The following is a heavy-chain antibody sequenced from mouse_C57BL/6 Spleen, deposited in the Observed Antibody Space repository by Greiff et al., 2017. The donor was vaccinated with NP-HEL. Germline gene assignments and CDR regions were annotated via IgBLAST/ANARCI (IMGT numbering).Heavy chain of an antibody. Sequence: VQGVESGPGLVQPSQSLSITCTVSGFSLTSYGVHWVRQSPGKGLEWLGVIWSGGSTDYNAAFISRLSISKDNSKSQVFFKMNSLQADDTAIYYCARYYYGNYYAMDYWGQGTSVTVSS. D-gene: IGHD1-1*01. J-gene: IGHJ4*01. CDR3: ARYYYGNYYAMDY. V-gene: IGHV2-2*01. CDR1: GFSLTSYG. CDR2: IWSGGST.